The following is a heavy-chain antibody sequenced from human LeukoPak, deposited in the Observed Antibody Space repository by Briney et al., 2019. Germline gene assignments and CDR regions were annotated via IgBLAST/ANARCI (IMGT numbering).Heavy chain of an antibody. Sequence: AGGSLRLSCAASGFTFSGFSMNWVRQAPGKGLEWVSYIRSSGTSTDYTGSVKGRFTISRDNAKNSLYLQMNSLRAEDTAVYYCARMNYVSSGWGAPFDYWGQGTLVTVSS. J-gene: IGHJ4*02. V-gene: IGHV3-48*04. CDR1: GFTFSGFS. CDR2: IRSSGTST. D-gene: IGHD1-7*01. CDR3: ARMNYVSSGWGAPFDY.